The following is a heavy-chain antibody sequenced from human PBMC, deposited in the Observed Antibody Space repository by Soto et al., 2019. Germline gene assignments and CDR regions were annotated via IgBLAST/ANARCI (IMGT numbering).Heavy chain of an antibody. CDR1: GFTFSSYW. J-gene: IGHJ4*02. Sequence: EVQLVESGGGLVQPGGSLRLSCAASGFTFSSYWMHWVRQAPGKGLVWVSRINPDGSSTSYADSVKGRFTISRDNAKNTLYLQMNSLRADDTAVYHCARVSVSSYQFDYWGQGTLVTVSS. CDR3: ARVSVSSYQFDY. D-gene: IGHD2-2*01. CDR2: INPDGSST. V-gene: IGHV3-74*01.